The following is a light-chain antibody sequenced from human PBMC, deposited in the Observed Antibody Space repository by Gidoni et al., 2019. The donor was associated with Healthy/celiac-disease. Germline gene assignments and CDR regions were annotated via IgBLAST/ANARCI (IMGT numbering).Light chain of an antibody. CDR2: GAS. Sequence: EIVMTQSPATLSVSPGERATISCRASQSVSSNLAWYKQKPDQAPRLLIYGASTRATGFPARFSGSGSGTEFTLTISSLQSEDFAVYYCQQYNNWPPAFGQGTKVEIK. V-gene: IGKV3-15*01. J-gene: IGKJ1*01. CDR1: QSVSSN. CDR3: QQYNNWPPA.